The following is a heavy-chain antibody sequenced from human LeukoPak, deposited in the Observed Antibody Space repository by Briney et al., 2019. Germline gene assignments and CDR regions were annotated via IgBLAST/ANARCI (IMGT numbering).Heavy chain of an antibody. CDR3: ARAHLYGDYVENWFDP. D-gene: IGHD4-17*01. CDR2: INTNTGNP. V-gene: IGHV7-4-1*02. J-gene: IGHJ5*02. Sequence: AASVKVSCKASGYTFTSYAMNWVRQAPGQGLEWMGWINTNTGNPTYAQGFTGRFVFSLDTSVSTAYLQISSLKAEDTAVYYCARAHLYGDYVENWFDPWGQGTLVTVSS. CDR1: GYTFTSYA.